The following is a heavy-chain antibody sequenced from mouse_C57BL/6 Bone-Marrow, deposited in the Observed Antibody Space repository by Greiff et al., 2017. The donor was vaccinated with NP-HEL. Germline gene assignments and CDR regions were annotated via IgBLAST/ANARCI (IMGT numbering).Heavy chain of an antibody. D-gene: IGHD1-1*01. CDR3: VGGGGSSPYWSFDV. CDR1: GYTFTSYV. V-gene: IGHV1-14*01. Sequence: VQLQQSGPELVKPGASVKMSCKASGYTFTSYVMHWVKQKPGQGLEWIGYIYPYNDGTKYNEKFKGKATLTSDKSSSTAYMELSSLTSEDSAVYYCVGGGGSSPYWSFDVWGTGTPVPFSS. J-gene: IGHJ1*03. CDR2: IYPYNDGT.